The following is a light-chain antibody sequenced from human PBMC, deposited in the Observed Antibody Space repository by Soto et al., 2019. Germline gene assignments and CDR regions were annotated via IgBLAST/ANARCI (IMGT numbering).Light chain of an antibody. Sequence: EIVLTQSPGTLSLSPGERATLSCRASQSISSSYLAWYQQKPGQAPRLLIYAASSSATGIPDRFSGSGSGTDVTLTISRLEPEDFAVYCCQHYGSSSSTFGQGTQLEIK. CDR1: QSISSSY. CDR2: AAS. CDR3: QHYGSSSST. J-gene: IGKJ2*01. V-gene: IGKV3-20*01.